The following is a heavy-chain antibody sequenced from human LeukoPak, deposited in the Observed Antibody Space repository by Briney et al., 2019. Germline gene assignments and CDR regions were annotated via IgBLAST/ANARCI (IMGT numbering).Heavy chain of an antibody. D-gene: IGHD3-3*01. CDR3: ARTSSLYYDFWSGYDPYWYFDL. V-gene: IGHV4-39*01. Sequence: PSETLSLTCTVSGGSIRSSSYYWGWIRQPPGKGLEWIGSIYYSGSPYYNPSLKSRVTIYVDTSKNQFSLKLSSVTAADTAVYYCARTSSLYYDFWSGYDPYWYFDLWGRGTLVTVSS. J-gene: IGHJ2*01. CDR1: GGSIRSSSYY. CDR2: IYYSGSP.